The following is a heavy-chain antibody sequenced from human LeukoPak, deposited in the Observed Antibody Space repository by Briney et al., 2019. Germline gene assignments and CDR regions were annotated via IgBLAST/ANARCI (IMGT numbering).Heavy chain of an antibody. D-gene: IGHD1-26*01. CDR3: ARVVSGSWYHLDY. Sequence: ASVKVSCKASGYTFTDYGITWVRQASGQGLEWMGWTSVYNGNAVYPQKLQGRVTMTTDTSTRTVYMELRSLTSDDTAMYYCARVVSGSWYHLDYWSQGTQVTVSS. V-gene: IGHV1-18*01. J-gene: IGHJ4*02. CDR2: TSVYNGNA. CDR1: GYTFTDYG.